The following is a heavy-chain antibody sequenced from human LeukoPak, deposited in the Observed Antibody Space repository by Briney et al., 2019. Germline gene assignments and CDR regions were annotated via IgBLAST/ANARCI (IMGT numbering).Heavy chain of an antibody. CDR2: IYGDGTT. V-gene: IGHV3-66*01. D-gene: IGHD5-24*01. J-gene: IGHJ4*02. CDR1: GSGKY. Sequence: GSLRLSCAASGSGKYMSWVRQAPGKGLEWVSVIYGDGTTHYADSVKGRFTISRDISKNTLYLQMNRVRAEDTAVYYCASKDDYNPIYWGQGTLVTVSS. CDR3: ASKDDYNPIY.